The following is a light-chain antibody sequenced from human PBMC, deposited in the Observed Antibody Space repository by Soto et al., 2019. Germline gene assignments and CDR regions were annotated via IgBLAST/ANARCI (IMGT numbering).Light chain of an antibody. J-gene: IGKJ1*01. CDR2: GAS. CDR1: QSIGDT. V-gene: IGKV3-15*01. Sequence: EIVMTQSPATLSVSPGGRATLSCRASQSIGDTLAWYQQKPGQAPRLLIYGASTRATGIPARFSGGGSGTEFTLTISSLQSEDYAVYYCQQYRNWPRTFGQGTKVDIK. CDR3: QQYRNWPRT.